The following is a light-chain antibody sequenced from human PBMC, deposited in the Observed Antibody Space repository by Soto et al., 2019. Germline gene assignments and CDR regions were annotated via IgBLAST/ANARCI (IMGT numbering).Light chain of an antibody. Sequence: AIQMTQSPSSLSASVGDRVTITCRASQDIKNDLGWYQQNPGKAPKLLIYAASSLQSGVTSRFSGSVSGTDFTITISSLQPEDFATYYCLQGHNWPLTFGGGTKGEIK. CDR3: LQGHNWPLT. CDR2: AAS. V-gene: IGKV1-6*01. CDR1: QDIKND. J-gene: IGKJ4*01.